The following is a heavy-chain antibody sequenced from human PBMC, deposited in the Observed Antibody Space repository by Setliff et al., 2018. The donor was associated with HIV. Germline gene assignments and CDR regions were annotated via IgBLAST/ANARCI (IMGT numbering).Heavy chain of an antibody. CDR1: GGSISSHY. J-gene: IGHJ4*03. V-gene: IGHV4-59*11. D-gene: IGHD6-13*01. Sequence: SETLSLTCTVSGGSISSHYWSWIRQPPGKGLEWIGYIYYSGSTKYNPSLKSRVTMSVDTSKNQFSLKLSSVTAADTAVYYCARGSSNTWYYYFDSWVPETLLVTVSS. CDR3: ARGSSNTWYYYFDS. CDR2: IYYSGST.